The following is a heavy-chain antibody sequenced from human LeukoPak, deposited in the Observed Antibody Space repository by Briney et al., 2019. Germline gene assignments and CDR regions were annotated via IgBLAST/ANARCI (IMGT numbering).Heavy chain of an antibody. CDR2: ISGSGGST. CDR1: GFTFSSYA. D-gene: IGHD3-22*01. CDR3: AKGPTSNYYDSSGMAYYISHAFDI. Sequence: PGGSLRLSCAASGFTFSSYAMSWVRRAPGKGLEWVSAISGSGGSTYYADSVKGRFTISRDNSKNTLYLQMNSLRAEDTAVYYCAKGPTSNYYDSSGMAYYISHAFDIWGQGTMVTVSS. J-gene: IGHJ3*02. V-gene: IGHV3-23*01.